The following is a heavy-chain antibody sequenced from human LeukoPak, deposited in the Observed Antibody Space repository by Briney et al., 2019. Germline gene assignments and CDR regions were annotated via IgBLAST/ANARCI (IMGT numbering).Heavy chain of an antibody. J-gene: IGHJ5*02. V-gene: IGHV1-8*01. D-gene: IGHD1-26*01. CDR1: GYTFTSYD. CDR2: MNPNSGNT. CDR3: ARRGNIEGP. Sequence: ASVKVSCKGSGYTFTSYDINWVRQATGQGREGMGWMNPNSGNTGYAQKFQGRVTMTRNTSISTAYMELSSLRSEDTAVYYCARRGNIEGPWGQGTLVTVSS.